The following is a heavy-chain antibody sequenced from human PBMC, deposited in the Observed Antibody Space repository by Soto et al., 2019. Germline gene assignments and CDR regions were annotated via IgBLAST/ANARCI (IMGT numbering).Heavy chain of an antibody. CDR1: GGSFTSYA. Sequence: QVQLVQSGAEVKKPGSSVKVSCKASGGSFTSYAFGWVRQAPGQGLEWVGGIIPIFGTPNYAQKFQGRVTIAADRSTSTAYLDLSGLTSEDTAVYFCASDPPPHVGNWDTDVWFDTWGQGTLVIVSS. V-gene: IGHV1-69*06. CDR3: ASDPPPHVGNWDTDVWFDT. CDR2: IIPIFGTP. J-gene: IGHJ5*02. D-gene: IGHD1-1*01.